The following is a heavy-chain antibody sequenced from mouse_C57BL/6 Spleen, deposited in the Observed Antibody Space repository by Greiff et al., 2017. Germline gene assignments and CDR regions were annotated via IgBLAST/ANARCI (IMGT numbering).Heavy chain of an antibody. D-gene: IGHD2-2*01. CDR2: INPSTGGT. CDR3: ARYGYYFDY. V-gene: IGHV1-42*01. J-gene: IGHJ2*01. Sequence: EVQLVESGPELVKPGASVKISCKASGYSFTGYYMNWVKQSPEKSLEWIGEINPSTGGTTYNQKFKAKATLTVDKSSSTAYMQLKSLTSEDSAVYYCARYGYYFDYWGQGTTLTVSS. CDR1: GYSFTGYY.